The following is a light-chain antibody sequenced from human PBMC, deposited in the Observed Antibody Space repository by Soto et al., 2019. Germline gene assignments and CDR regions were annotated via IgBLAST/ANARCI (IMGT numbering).Light chain of an antibody. CDR3: QQRSNWPLLT. Sequence: EIVLTQSPATLSLSPGERATLSCRASQSVSNYLAWYQQKPGQAPRLLIYDASNRATGIPARFSGSGSGTDVTLTISSLEPEDFAVYYWQQRSNWPLLTFGGGTKVEIK. J-gene: IGKJ4*01. CDR1: QSVSNY. V-gene: IGKV3-11*01. CDR2: DAS.